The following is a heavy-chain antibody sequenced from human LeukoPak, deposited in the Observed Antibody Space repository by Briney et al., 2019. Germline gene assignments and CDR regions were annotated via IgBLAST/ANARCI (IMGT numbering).Heavy chain of an antibody. CDR1: GGSISNYY. Sequence: SETLSLTCTVSGGSISNYYWSWIRQPPGKGLEWIGYIYYTGDTNHNPSLKSRVTISIDTSKNQLSLTLHSVTAADTAVYYCARHPFATPFDYWGQGILVTVSS. CDR2: IYYTGDT. D-gene: IGHD2-15*01. V-gene: IGHV4-59*08. CDR3: ARHPFATPFDY. J-gene: IGHJ4*02.